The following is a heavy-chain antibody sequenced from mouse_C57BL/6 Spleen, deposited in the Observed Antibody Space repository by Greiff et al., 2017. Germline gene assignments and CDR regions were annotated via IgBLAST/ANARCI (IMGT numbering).Heavy chain of an antibody. D-gene: IGHD2-2*01. CDR1: GFSFNTYA. CDR3: VRQGYGYEGYYAMDD. CDR2: IRSKSNNYAT. V-gene: IGHV10-1*01. Sequence: EVQLVESGGGLVQPKGSLKLSCAASGFSFNTYAMNWVRQAPGKGLEWVARIRSKSNNYATYYADSVKDRFTISGDDSESMLYLQMNNLKSEDTAMYYCVRQGYGYEGYYAMDDWGQGTSVTVSS. J-gene: IGHJ4*01.